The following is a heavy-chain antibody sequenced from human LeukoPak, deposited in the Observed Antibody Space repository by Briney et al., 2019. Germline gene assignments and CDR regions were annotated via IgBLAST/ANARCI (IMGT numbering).Heavy chain of an antibody. J-gene: IGHJ3*02. Sequence: GGSLRLSCAASGFTFDDYTMHWVRQAPGKGLEWVSLISWDGGSTYYADSVKGRFTISRDSSKNSLYLQMNSLRTEDTALYYCAKDLGREWSIDAFDIWGQGTMVTVSS. CDR2: ISWDGGST. V-gene: IGHV3-43*01. CDR1: GFTFDDYT. CDR3: AKDLGREWSIDAFDI. D-gene: IGHD3-3*01.